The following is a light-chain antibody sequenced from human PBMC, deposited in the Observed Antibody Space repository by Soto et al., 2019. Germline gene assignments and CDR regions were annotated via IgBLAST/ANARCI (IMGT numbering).Light chain of an antibody. CDR3: ILYMGSGIWV. Sequence: QTVVTQEPSFSVSPGGTVTLTCGLSSGSVSTSYYPTWYQQTPGQAPRTLIYSTNTRSSGVPDRFSGSILENKAALTITGAQADDESHYYCILYMGSGIWVFGGGTKLTVL. J-gene: IGLJ3*02. CDR2: STN. CDR1: SGSVSTSYY. V-gene: IGLV8-61*01.